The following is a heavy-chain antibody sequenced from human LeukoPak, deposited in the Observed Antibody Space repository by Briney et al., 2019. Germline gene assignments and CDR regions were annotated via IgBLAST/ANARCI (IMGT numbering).Heavy chain of an antibody. J-gene: IGHJ4*02. CDR2: IYTSGST. CDR1: GGSISSYY. D-gene: IGHD3-3*01. CDR3: ARESYDFWSGYLLIDY. Sequence: PSETLSLTCTVSGGSISSYYWSWIRQPAGKGLEGFGRIYTSGSTNYNPSLKSRVTMSVDTSKNQFSLKLSSVTAADTAVYYCARESYDFWSGYLLIDYWGQGTLVTVSS. V-gene: IGHV4-4*07.